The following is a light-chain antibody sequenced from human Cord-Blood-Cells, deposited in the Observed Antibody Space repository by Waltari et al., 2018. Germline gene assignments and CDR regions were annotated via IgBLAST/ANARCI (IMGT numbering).Light chain of an antibody. CDR3: CSYAGSSTPYV. CDR1: SSDVGSYNL. J-gene: IGLJ1*01. V-gene: IGLV2-23*01. Sequence: QSALTQPASVSASPGQSITISCTATSSDVGSYNLVSWYQQHPGKAPKLMIYEGSKRPSGVSNRFSGSKSGNTASLTISGLQAEDEADYYCCSYAGSSTPYVFGTGTKVTVL. CDR2: EGS.